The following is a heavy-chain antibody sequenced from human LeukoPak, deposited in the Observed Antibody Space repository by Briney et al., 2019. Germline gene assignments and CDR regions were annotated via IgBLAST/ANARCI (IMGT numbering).Heavy chain of an antibody. D-gene: IGHD3-10*01. Sequence: XMHWVRQXPGQGLEWMGWINPNSGGTNYAQKFQGRVTMTRDTSISTAYMELSRLRSDDTAVYYCARDYYGSGSPYWGQGTLVTVSS. V-gene: IGHV1-2*02. CDR1: X. CDR3: ARDYYGSGSPY. CDR2: INPNSGGT. J-gene: IGHJ4*02.